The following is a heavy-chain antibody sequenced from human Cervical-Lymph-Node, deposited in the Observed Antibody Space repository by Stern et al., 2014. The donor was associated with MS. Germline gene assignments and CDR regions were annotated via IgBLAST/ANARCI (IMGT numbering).Heavy chain of an antibody. Sequence: VQLGQSGAEVKKSGESLKISCKGSGYRFANYWIGWVRQMPGKGLEWMGIIYPGDSDTRYSPSFEGQVTISADKSISPAFLHWSSLEASDTAIYYCARHYLTAVAPDHWGQGTLVTVSS. CDR1: GYRFANYW. J-gene: IGHJ4*02. CDR2: IYPGDSDT. D-gene: IGHD4-23*01. V-gene: IGHV5-51*01. CDR3: ARHYLTAVAPDH.